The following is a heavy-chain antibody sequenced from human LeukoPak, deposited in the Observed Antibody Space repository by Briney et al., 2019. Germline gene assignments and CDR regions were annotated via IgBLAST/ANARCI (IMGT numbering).Heavy chain of an antibody. Sequence: KSSETLSLNCTVSGGSVISSHWNWIRQPPGKGLEWIGNVDYSGSTKYNPSLRSRVTMSLDTSNNQFSLKLRSVTASDTALYYCTRGYYEPFARWGQGTLVTVSS. CDR1: GGSVISSH. CDR2: VDYSGST. D-gene: IGHD3-22*01. V-gene: IGHV4-59*02. J-gene: IGHJ1*01. CDR3: TRGYYEPFAR.